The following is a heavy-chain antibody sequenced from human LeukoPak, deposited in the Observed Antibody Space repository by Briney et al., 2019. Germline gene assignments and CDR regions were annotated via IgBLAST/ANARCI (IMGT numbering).Heavy chain of an antibody. V-gene: IGHV1-8*01. D-gene: IGHD5-18*01. J-gene: IGHJ3*02. CDR2: MNPNSGNT. CDR3: ARGHRIQLWFGGSGGAFDI. Sequence: GASVKVSCKASGYTFTSYDIDWVRQATGQGLEWMGWMNPNSGNTGYAQKFQGRVTMTRNTSISTAYMELSSLRSEDTAAYYCARGHRIQLWFGGSGGAFDIWGQGTMVTVSS. CDR1: GYTFTSYD.